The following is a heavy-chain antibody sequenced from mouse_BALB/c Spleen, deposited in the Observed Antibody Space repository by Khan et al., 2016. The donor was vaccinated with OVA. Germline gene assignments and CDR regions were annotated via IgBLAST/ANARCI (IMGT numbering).Heavy chain of an antibody. CDR2: IDPANGDV. D-gene: IGHD2-3*01. CDR1: GFYIKDTY. Sequence: VQLQQSGADFVKPWDSVKLTCTVSGFYIKDTYMHWINQRPQQGLVWIGRIDPANGDVKYDPKFQDKATIAADASSNTAYLQHSSLTSEDTAVYYSIRWGDAGLVAYWGQGTLVTVSA. V-gene: IGHV14-3*02. J-gene: IGHJ3*01. CDR3: IRWGDAGLVAY.